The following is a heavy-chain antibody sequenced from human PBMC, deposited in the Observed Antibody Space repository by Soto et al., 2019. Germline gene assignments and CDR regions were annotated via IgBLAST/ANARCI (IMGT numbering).Heavy chain of an antibody. Sequence: QVQLVQSGAEVKKPGASVKVSCKASGYTFTSYDINWVRQATAQGLEWMGWMNPNSGNTGYAQKFQGRVTMTRNTSISTAYMELSSLRSEDTAVYYCARTIYCTNGVCEDYWGQGTLVTVSS. CDR3: ARTIYCTNGVCEDY. CDR1: GYTFTSYD. CDR2: MNPNSGNT. D-gene: IGHD2-8*01. J-gene: IGHJ4*02. V-gene: IGHV1-8*01.